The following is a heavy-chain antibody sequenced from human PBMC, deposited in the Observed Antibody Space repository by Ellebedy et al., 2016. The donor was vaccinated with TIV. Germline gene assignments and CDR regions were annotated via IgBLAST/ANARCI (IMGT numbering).Heavy chain of an antibody. V-gene: IGHV3-30*14. D-gene: IGHD7-27*01. CDR1: GFTFSSYA. CDR3: ARDSGPHDAYDF. CDR2: IAYSGTTT. J-gene: IGHJ3*01. Sequence: GGSLRLXXAASGFTFSSYAMHWVRQAPGKGLEWATVIAYSGTTTYYADSVKGRFTISRDNSKNTVYLQMDSLRAEDTAVYYCARDSGPHDAYDFWGQGTKVTVSS.